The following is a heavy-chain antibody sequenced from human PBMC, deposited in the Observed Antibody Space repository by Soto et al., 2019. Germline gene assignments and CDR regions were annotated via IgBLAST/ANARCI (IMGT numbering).Heavy chain of an antibody. D-gene: IGHD6-13*01. Sequence: QVQLVQSGAEVKKPGASVKVSCKASGYTFTSYYMHWVRQAPGQGLEWLGIINPSGGSTSYAYKFQGRVTMPTDTSTSTGYAAQCSLGSEGTAFDYCAISRHQLVPPADYWGQGTLVTVSS. J-gene: IGHJ4*02. V-gene: IGHV1-46*01. CDR2: INPSGGST. CDR1: GYTFTSYY. CDR3: AISRHQLVPPADY.